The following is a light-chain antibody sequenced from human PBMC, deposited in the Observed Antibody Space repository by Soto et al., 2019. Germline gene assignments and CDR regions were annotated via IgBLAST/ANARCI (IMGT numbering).Light chain of an antibody. V-gene: IGLV2-14*01. Sequence: QSVLTQPASVCGSPGQSITISCTGTSSDVGSYNYVSWYQHHPVKAPRLIIHASSNRPSGVSHRFSGSRSGNTASLTISGLQDEDEPDYYCSSYTSRTAFYVFESGTKVTV. J-gene: IGLJ1*01. CDR1: SSDVGSYNY. CDR2: ASS. CDR3: SSYTSRTAFYV.